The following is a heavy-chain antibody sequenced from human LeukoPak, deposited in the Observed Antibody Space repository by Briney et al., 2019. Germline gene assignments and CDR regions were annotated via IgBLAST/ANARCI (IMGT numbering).Heavy chain of an antibody. CDR2: ISSSSSYI. Sequence: PGGSLRLSCAASGFTFSSYSMNWVRQAPGKGLEWVSSISSSSSYIYYADSVKGRFTISRDNAKNSLYLQMNSLRAEDTAVYYCARDLSGGWFSGYWGQGTLVTVSS. J-gene: IGHJ4*02. CDR1: GFTFSSYS. V-gene: IGHV3-21*01. D-gene: IGHD6-19*01. CDR3: ARDLSGGWFSGY.